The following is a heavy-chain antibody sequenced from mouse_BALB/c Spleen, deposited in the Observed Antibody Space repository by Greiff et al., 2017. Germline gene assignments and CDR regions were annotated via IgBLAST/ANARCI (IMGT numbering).Heavy chain of an antibody. D-gene: IGHD2-2*01. Sequence: EVQLQESGAELVRSGASVKLSCTASGFNIKDYYMHWVKQRPEQGLEWIGWIDPENGDTEYAPKFQGKATMTADTSSNTAYLQLSSLTSEDTAVYYCKCGYPFDYWGQGTTLTVSS. CDR3: KCGYPFDY. CDR2: IDPENGDT. J-gene: IGHJ2*01. V-gene: IGHV14-4*02. CDR1: GFNIKDYY.